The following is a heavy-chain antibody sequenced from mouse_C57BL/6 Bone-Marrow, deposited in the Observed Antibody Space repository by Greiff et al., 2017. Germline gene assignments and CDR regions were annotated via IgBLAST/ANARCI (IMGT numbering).Heavy chain of an antibody. Sequence: QVQLQQPGAELVKPGASVKLSCKASGYTFTSSWMHWVKQRPGQGLEWIGMIHPNSGSTNYNEKFKSKATLTVDKSSSTAYMQLSSLTSEDSAVYYCARGETTVVDYFDYWGQGTTLTVSS. CDR2: IHPNSGST. V-gene: IGHV1-64*01. CDR3: ARGETTVVDYFDY. CDR1: GYTFTSSW. J-gene: IGHJ2*01. D-gene: IGHD1-1*01.